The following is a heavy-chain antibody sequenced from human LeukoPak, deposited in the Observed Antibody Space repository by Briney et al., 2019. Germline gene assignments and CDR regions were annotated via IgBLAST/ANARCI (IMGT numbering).Heavy chain of an antibody. CDR3: ARFITMVRGVITGFDY. CDR2: LNWNAAST. Sequence: GGSLRLSCAASGFTFDDYGLSWVRQVPGKGVEGVAGLNWNAASTGYADSVKGRFTISRDNAKNSLYLQMNSLRAEDTALYHCARFITMVRGVITGFDYWGQGTLVTVSS. V-gene: IGHV3-20*01. J-gene: IGHJ4*02. D-gene: IGHD3-10*01. CDR1: GFTFDDYG.